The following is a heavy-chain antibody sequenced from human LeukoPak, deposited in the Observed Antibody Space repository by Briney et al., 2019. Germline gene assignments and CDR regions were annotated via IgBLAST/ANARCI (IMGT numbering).Heavy chain of an antibody. J-gene: IGHJ3*02. V-gene: IGHV3-49*04. CDR2: IRSKAYGGTT. D-gene: IGHD4-23*01. Sequence: GGSLRLSCAASGFTFSSYWMSWVRQAPGKGLEWVGFIRSKAYGGTTEYAASVKGRFTISRDDSKSIAYLQMNSLKTEDTAVYYCTRDSDYGGAFDIWGQGTMVTVSS. CDR3: TRDSDYGGAFDI. CDR1: GFTFSSYW.